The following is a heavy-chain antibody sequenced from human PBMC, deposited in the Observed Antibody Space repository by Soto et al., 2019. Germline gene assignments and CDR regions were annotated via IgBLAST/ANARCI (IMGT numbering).Heavy chain of an antibody. D-gene: IGHD3-3*01. J-gene: IGHJ4*01. CDR3: VRDRSLLVPTSIDY. Sequence: EVQLVESGGGLVQPGGSLRLSCAASGFTFSDYEMNWVRQAPGKGLEWVSYISYSGSPTDYADSVGGRFTISRDNAKNSLYLQMNSLRDEDTAVYYCVRDRSLLVPTSIDYWGHGTLVTVSS. CDR1: GFTFSDYE. CDR2: ISYSGSPT. V-gene: IGHV3-48*03.